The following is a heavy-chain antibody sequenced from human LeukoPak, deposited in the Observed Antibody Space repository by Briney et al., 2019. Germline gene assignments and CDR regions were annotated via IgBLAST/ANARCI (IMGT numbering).Heavy chain of an antibody. CDR2: INHSGST. V-gene: IGHV4-34*01. D-gene: IGHD4-11*01. Sequence: PSETLSLTCAVYGGSFSGYYWSWIRQPPVKGLEWIGEINHSGSTNYNPSLKSRVTISVDTSKNQFSLKLSSVTAADTAVYYCARIPYSNYVGPDYWGQRTLVTVSS. CDR3: ARIPYSNYVGPDY. J-gene: IGHJ4*02. CDR1: GGSFSGYY.